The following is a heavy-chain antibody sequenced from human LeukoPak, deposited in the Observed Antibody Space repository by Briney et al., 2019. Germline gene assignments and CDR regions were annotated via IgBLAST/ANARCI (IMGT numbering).Heavy chain of an antibody. V-gene: IGHV4-34*01. D-gene: IGHD3-22*01. J-gene: IGHJ4*02. CDR3: ARGASYYYDSSGYYYVHFFDY. CDR1: GGPFSGYY. Sequence: SETLSLTCAVYGGPFSGYYWSWIRQPPGKGLEWIGEINHSGSTNYNPSLKSRVTISVDTSKNQFSLKLSSVTAADTAVYYCARGASYYYDSSGYYYVHFFDYWGQGTLVTVSS. CDR2: INHSGST.